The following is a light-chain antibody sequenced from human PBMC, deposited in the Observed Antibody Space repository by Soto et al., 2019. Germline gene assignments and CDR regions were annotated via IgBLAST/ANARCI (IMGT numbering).Light chain of an antibody. V-gene: IGKV3-20*01. CDR2: GAS. CDR1: QSVSGSY. CDR3: QQYGSSRWT. J-gene: IGKJ1*01. Sequence: EIVLTQSPGTLSLSPGERATLSCRASQSVSGSYLAWYQQRPGQAPRLLIYGASSRATGIPDRFSGSGSGTVFTLTITRLEPEDFAVYYCQQYGSSRWTFGRGTKVEIK.